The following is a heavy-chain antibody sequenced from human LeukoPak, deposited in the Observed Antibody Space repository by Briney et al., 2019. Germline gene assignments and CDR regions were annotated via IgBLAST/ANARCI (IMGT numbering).Heavy chain of an antibody. CDR3: AREDDSSGYLDY. J-gene: IGHJ4*02. CDR1: GGTFSSYA. CDR2: IIPILGIA. D-gene: IGHD3-22*01. Sequence: SVKVSCKASGGTFSSYAISWVRQAPGQGLEWMGRIIPILGIANYAQKFQGRVTITADKSTSTAYMELSSLRSEDTAVYYCAREDDSSGYLDYWGQGTLVTVSS. V-gene: IGHV1-69*04.